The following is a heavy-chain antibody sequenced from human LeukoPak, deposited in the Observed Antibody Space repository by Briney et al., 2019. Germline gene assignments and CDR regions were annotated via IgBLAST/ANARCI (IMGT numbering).Heavy chain of an antibody. D-gene: IGHD5-24*01. J-gene: IGHJ4*02. V-gene: IGHV4-59*01. CDR3: ARVRRDGYPS. CDR2: IYYSGST. CDR1: GGFIGSYY. Sequence: SETLSLTCTVSGGFIGSYYWSWIRQPPGKGLEWIGYIYYSGSTNYNPSLKSRVTISVDTSKNQFSLKLSSVTAADTAVYYCARVRRDGYPSWGQGTLVTVSS.